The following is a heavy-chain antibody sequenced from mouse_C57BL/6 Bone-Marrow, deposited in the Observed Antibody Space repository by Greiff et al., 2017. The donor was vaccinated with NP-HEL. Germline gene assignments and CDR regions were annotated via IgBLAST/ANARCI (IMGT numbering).Heavy chain of an antibody. J-gene: IGHJ2*01. Sequence: EVQLQQSGAELVKPGASVKLSCTASGFNIKDYYMHWVKQRTEQGLEWIGRIDPEDGETKYAPKFQGKATITAATSSNTAYLQLSSLTSEDTAVYYCARGPITTVVATNYFDYWGQGTTLTVSS. D-gene: IGHD1-1*01. CDR3: ARGPITTVVATNYFDY. V-gene: IGHV14-2*01. CDR1: GFNIKDYY. CDR2: IDPEDGET.